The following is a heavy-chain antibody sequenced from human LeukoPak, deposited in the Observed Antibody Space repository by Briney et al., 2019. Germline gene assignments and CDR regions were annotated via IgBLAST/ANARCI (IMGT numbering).Heavy chain of an antibody. Sequence: SETLSLTCTVSGGSISSYYWSWIRQPPGKGLEWIGYIYYSGSTNYNPSLKSRVTISVDTSKNQFSLKLSSVTAADTAVYYCARELHDYSNYYYYYVDVWGKGTTVTVSS. CDR3: ARELHDYSNYYYYYVDV. V-gene: IGHV4-59*01. CDR2: IYYSGST. J-gene: IGHJ6*03. CDR1: GGSISSYY. D-gene: IGHD4-11*01.